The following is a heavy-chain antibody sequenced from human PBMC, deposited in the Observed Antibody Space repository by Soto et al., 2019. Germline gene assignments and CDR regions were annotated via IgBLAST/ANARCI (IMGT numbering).Heavy chain of an antibody. CDR3: ANFHNPMAARQGYYYYGMDV. CDR2: ISYDGSNK. D-gene: IGHD6-6*01. Sequence: QVQLVESGGGVVQPGRSLRLSCAASGFTFSSYGMHWVRQAPGKGLEWVAVISYDGSNKYYADSVKGRFTISRDNSKNTLYLQMNSLRAEDTAVYYCANFHNPMAARQGYYYYGMDVWGQGTTVTVSS. CDR1: GFTFSSYG. J-gene: IGHJ6*02. V-gene: IGHV3-30*18.